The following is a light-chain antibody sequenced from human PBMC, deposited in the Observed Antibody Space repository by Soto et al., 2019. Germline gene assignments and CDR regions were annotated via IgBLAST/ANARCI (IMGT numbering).Light chain of an antibody. Sequence: EMELTQSGVTLSFSAGYRATLSCRASQSVSSSYLAWYQQKPGQAPRLLIYGASSRATGIPDRFSGSGSGTDFTLTISRLEPEDFAVYYCQQYGSSPVTFGQGTKVDIK. V-gene: IGKV3-20*01. J-gene: IGKJ1*01. CDR2: GAS. CDR3: QQYGSSPVT. CDR1: QSVSSSY.